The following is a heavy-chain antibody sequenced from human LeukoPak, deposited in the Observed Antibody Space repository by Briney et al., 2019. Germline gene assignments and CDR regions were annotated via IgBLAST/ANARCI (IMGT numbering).Heavy chain of an antibody. CDR1: GFTFSSYG. CDR3: AKDRLAYSYAQPFDY. D-gene: IGHD5-18*01. V-gene: IGHV3-30*18. J-gene: IGHJ4*02. CDR2: ISYDGSNK. Sequence: GGSLRLSCAASGFTFSSYGMHWVRQAPGKGLEWVAVISYDGSNKYYADSVKGRFTISRDNSKNTLYLQINSLRAEDTAVYYCAKDRLAYSYAQPFDYWGQGTLVTVSS.